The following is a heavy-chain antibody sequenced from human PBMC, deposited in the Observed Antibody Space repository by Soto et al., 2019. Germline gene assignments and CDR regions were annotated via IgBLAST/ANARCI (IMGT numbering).Heavy chain of an antibody. CDR3: ARLLDESRGYYGFDY. CDR1: GYSISSGYS. J-gene: IGHJ4*02. CDR2: IFHSRTT. V-gene: IGHV4-38-2*01. Sequence: PSETLSPTCAVSGYSISSGYSWGWIRQPPGKGLEWLGSIFHSRTTYDNPSLKSRVTISVDMSKNQFSLKLTSGTAADTAVYYCARLLDESRGYYGFDYWGQGTLVTVSS. D-gene: IGHD3-22*01.